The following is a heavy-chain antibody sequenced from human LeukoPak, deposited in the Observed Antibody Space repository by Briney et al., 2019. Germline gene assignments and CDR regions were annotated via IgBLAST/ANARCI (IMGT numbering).Heavy chain of an antibody. D-gene: IGHD1-26*01. CDR2: IYHSGST. V-gene: IGHV4-31*03. Sequence: SQTLSLTCTVSGGSVSSGDYYWTWIRQLPGKGLERIGYIYHSGSTYYNPSLRSRVTMSVDTSQNQFSLKLTSVTAADTAVYYCARKGGSYYYFHYWGQGTLVTVSS. CDR1: GGSVSSGDYY. CDR3: ARKGGSYYYFHY. J-gene: IGHJ4*02.